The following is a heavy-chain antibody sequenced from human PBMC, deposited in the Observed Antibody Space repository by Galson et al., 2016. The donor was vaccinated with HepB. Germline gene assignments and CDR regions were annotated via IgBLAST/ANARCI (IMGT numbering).Heavy chain of an antibody. CDR3: ASNNRG. J-gene: IGHJ1*01. V-gene: IGHV3-7*03. Sequence: SLRLSCAASGFTFSTYWMSWVRQTPGKGLEWVANINPLGSQKYCVDSVRGRFTISRDNAKNSLDLQMNSLRVDDTAVYYCASNNRGWGQGTLVTVSS. CDR2: INPLGSQK. D-gene: IGHD3-10*01. CDR1: GFTFSTYW.